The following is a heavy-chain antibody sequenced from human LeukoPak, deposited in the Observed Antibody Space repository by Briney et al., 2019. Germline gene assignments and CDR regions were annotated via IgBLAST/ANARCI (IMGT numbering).Heavy chain of an antibody. CDR3: ARDFFVDS. V-gene: IGHV3-74*01. CDR2: INVDGSTT. CDR1: SSPFNIYV. J-gene: IGHJ4*02. D-gene: IGHD2/OR15-2a*01. Sequence: GVLVILFCVANSSPFNIYVTVCVRQTPARGLVWVSRINVDGSTTDYAGSVKGRFTISRDNAKNTLYLQMNSLRAEDTALYYCARDFFVDSWGQGTLVTVTS.